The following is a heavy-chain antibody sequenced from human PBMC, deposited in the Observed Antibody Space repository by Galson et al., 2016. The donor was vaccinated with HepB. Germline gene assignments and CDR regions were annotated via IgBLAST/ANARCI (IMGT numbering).Heavy chain of an antibody. J-gene: IGHJ4*02. CDR1: GASISPANW. V-gene: IGHV4-4*02. Sequence: ETLSLTCAVSGASISPANWWSWVRQPPGKGLEWIGEIYHSGSTNYSPSLQSRVTISVDKSKNQTSLTLGSVTAADTAVYYCARGGLIWYQNCFDLWGQGTLVTVSS. CDR2: IYHSGST. CDR3: ARGGLIWYQNCFDL. D-gene: IGHD2-8*01.